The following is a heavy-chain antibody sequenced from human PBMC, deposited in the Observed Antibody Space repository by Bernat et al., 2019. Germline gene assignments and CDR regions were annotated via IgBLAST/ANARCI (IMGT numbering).Heavy chain of an antibody. CDR3: ARFTATVTTGFDP. J-gene: IGHJ5*02. CDR1: GGSISSSSYY. V-gene: IGHV4-39*01. Sequence: QLQLQESGPGLVKPSETLSLTCTVSGGSISSSSYYWGWIRQPPGKGLEWIGSIYYSGSTYYNPSLKSRVTISVDTSKNKSSLKLSSVTAADTAVYYCARFTATVTTGFDPWGQGTLVTVSS. D-gene: IGHD4-17*01. CDR2: IYYSGST.